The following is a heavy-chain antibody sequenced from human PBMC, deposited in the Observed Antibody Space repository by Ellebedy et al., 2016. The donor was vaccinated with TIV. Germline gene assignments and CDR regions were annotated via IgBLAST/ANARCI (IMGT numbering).Heavy chain of an antibody. Sequence: GGSLRLSCVASGFSFRSYWMSWVRQAPGRGLEWVANIYQDGSNQYYVDSVKGRFTISRDNAINSLFLQMNSLRAGDTAVYYCARRGSYGDYAVQVNSWFDSWGRGTLVTVSS. D-gene: IGHD4-17*01. V-gene: IGHV3-7*01. CDR1: GFSFRSYW. CDR2: IYQDGSNQ. J-gene: IGHJ5*01. CDR3: ARRGSYGDYAVQVNSWFDS.